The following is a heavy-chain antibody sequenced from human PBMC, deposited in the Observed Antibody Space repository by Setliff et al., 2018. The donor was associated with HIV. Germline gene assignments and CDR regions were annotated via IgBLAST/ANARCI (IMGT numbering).Heavy chain of an antibody. CDR2: IYYSGST. V-gene: IGHV4-39*07. D-gene: IGHD3-3*01. CDR3: ARLTIFGVVMATYYMDV. J-gene: IGHJ6*03. CDR1: GGSISNSSYY. Sequence: SETLSLTCTVSGGSISNSSYYWGWIRQPPGKGLEWIGSIYYSGSTYYNPSLKSRVTISVDTSKNQFSLKLSSVTAADTAVYYCARLTIFGVVMATYYMDVWGKGTTVTVSS.